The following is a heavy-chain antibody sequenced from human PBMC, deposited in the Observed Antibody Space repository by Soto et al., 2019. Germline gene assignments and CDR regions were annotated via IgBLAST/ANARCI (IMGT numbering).Heavy chain of an antibody. D-gene: IGHD2-21*01. CDR3: TIGSWSGEVFDI. CDR1: GGTFSTYS. J-gene: IGHJ3*02. V-gene: IGHV1-69*02. Sequence: QVQLVQSGAEVKKPGSSVKVSCKDSGGTFSTYSMFWVRQAPGQGLEWMGRIIPMLDIRNYAQWFQDRVTITADKTTATAHMELSSLRSEDTALYYCTIGSWSGEVFDIWGQGTMVTVSS. CDR2: IIPMLDIR.